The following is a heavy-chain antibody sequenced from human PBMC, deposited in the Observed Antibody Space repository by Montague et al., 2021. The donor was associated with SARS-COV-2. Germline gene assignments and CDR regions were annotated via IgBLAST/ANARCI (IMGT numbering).Heavy chain of an antibody. J-gene: IGHJ4*02. CDR3: ARHLRYDVVTYYPDF. D-gene: IGHD3-9*01. V-gene: IGHV4-39*01. Sequence: SETLSLTCSVSGGSFDSDNFFWGWLRPPPGKRLVWFGVISNGGRTFYYPSLKSPVTISVHTSRNQLSLNVKSVTAADTAVYYCARHLRYDVVTYYPDFWGQGILVTVSS. CDR2: ISNGGRT. CDR1: GGSFDSDNFF.